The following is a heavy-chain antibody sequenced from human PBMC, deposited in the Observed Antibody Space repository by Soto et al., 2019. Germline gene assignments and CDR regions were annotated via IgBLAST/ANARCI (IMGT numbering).Heavy chain of an antibody. CDR1: GFTFSSYA. V-gene: IGHV3-23*01. Sequence: DVQLLESGGGLVQPGGSVRLSCAASGFTFSSYAMSWVRQAPGKGLEWVSAISGNGAETSYADSVRGRFTISRDNSKDTLFLQMNSLRADDRAVYYCGKERRGRGGFVSSCWGLGVLVTVSS. J-gene: IGHJ1*01. D-gene: IGHD6-19*01. CDR3: GKERRGRGGFVSSC. CDR2: ISGNGAET.